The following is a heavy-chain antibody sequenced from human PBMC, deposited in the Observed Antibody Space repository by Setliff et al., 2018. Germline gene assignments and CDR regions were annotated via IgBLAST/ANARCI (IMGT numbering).Heavy chain of an antibody. Sequence: PGGSLRLSCAASGFTFDDYAMHWVRQAPGKGLGWVSGISWNSGSIGYADSVKGRFTISRDNAKNSLYLQMNSLRAEDTAVYYCAKSLYFYDSSGYYYDRDYYYYMDLWGKGTTVTVSS. CDR1: GFTFDDYA. CDR2: ISWNSGSI. V-gene: IGHV3-9*01. J-gene: IGHJ6*03. CDR3: AKSLYFYDSSGYYYDRDYYYYMDL. D-gene: IGHD3-22*01.